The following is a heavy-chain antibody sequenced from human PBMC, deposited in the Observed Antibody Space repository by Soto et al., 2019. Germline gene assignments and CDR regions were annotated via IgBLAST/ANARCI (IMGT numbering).Heavy chain of an antibody. CDR1: GGSFSGYY. D-gene: IGHD4-17*01. V-gene: IGHV4-34*01. Sequence: SETLSLTCAVYGGSFSGYYWSWIRQPPGKGLEWIGEINHSGSTNYNPSLKSRVTISVDTSKNQFSLKLSSVTAADTAVYYCARGEMTTVTRDYYYYMDVWGKGTTVTVSS. CDR3: ARGEMTTVTRDYYYYMDV. J-gene: IGHJ6*03. CDR2: INHSGST.